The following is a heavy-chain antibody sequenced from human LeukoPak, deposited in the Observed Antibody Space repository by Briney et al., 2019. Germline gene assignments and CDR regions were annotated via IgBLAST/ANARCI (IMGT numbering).Heavy chain of an antibody. D-gene: IGHD5-12*01. CDR1: GGSISNYY. CDR3: ARVRGVATIVSSEYFDY. CDR2: LYYSGNP. Sequence: SETLSLTCTVSGGSISNYYWIWMRQPSGKGLVGIGYLYYSGNPNYIPSLKSRVTISVDTSKNQFSLKLSSVTAADTAVYYCARVRGVATIVSSEYFDYWGQGTLVTVSS. V-gene: IGHV4-59*01. J-gene: IGHJ4*02.